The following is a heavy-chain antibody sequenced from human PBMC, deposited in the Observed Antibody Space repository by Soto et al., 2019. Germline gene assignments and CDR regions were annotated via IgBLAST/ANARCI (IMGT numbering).Heavy chain of an antibody. V-gene: IGHV3-30-3*01. J-gene: IGHJ4*02. Sequence: QVQLVESGGGVVQPGKSLRLSCAASGFRLSDFAMHWVRQAPGKGLEWVAAISYDGSKKYFADSVKGRFTISRDNSNNTLYLQMNSLRPDDTAVYHCASPVGDFDPYFDHWGPGTLFTVSS. D-gene: IGHD4-17*01. CDR2: ISYDGSKK. CDR1: GFRLSDFA. CDR3: ASPVGDFDPYFDH.